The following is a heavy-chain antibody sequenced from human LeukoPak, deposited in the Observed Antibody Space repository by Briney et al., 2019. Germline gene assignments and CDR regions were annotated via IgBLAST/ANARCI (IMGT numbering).Heavy chain of an antibody. Sequence: PSETLSLTCAVYGGSFSGYYWSWIRQPPGKGLEWIGEINHSGSTNYNPSLKSRVTISVDTSKNQFSLKLSSVTAADTAVYYCARHLPWSSSWYDAFDIWGQGTMVTVSS. J-gene: IGHJ3*02. CDR2: INHSGST. CDR1: GGSFSGYY. V-gene: IGHV4-34*01. D-gene: IGHD6-13*01. CDR3: ARHLPWSSSWYDAFDI.